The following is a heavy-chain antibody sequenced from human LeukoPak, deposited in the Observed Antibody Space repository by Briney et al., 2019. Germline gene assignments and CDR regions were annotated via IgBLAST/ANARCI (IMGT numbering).Heavy chain of an antibody. J-gene: IGHJ6*03. V-gene: IGHV3-15*01. CDR3: TTISSPGYMDV. D-gene: IGHD6-19*01. CDR1: GFTLSDAW. Sequence: GGSLRLSCAASGFTLSDAWMSWVRQAPGKRLEWVGRIRSKTDGETTDYAAPVKGRFTISRDDSKNTLHLQMNGLKTEDTAVYYCTTISSPGYMDVWGKGTTVTVSS. CDR2: IRSKTDGETT.